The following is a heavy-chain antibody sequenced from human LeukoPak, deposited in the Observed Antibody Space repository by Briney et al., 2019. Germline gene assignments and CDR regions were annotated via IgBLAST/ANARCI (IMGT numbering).Heavy chain of an antibody. CDR2: VSPGGST. D-gene: IGHD3-16*01. CDR3: ARDGGTRLGFDP. CDR1: SESSGGDD. V-gene: IGHV4-34*01. Sequence: SETLLLTCAMHSESSGGDDWTWIRQPPGKGLEWIGEVSPGGSTRYNPSLRSRVTISLDTSRSRFSLRLSSVTAADTGVYYCARDGGTRLGFDPWGQGTLVTVSS. J-gene: IGHJ5*02.